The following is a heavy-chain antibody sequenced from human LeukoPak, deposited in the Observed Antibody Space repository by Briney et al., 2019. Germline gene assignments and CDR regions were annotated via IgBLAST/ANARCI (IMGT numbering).Heavy chain of an antibody. D-gene: IGHD2-2*01. CDR3: ARAGGCSSTSCYPQKGRYYYYYYMDV. J-gene: IGHJ6*03. V-gene: IGHV4-39*07. CDR2: IYYSGST. Sequence: SETLSLTCTVSGGSISSSSYYWGWIRQPPGKGLEWIGSIYYSGSTYYNPSLKSRVTISVDTSKNQFSLKLSSVTAADTAVYYCARAGGCSSTSCYPQKGRYYYYYYMDVWGKGTTVTVSS. CDR1: GGSISSSSYY.